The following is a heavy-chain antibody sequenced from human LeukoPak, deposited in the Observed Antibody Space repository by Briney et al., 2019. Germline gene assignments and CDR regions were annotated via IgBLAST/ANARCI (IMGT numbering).Heavy chain of an antibody. J-gene: IGHJ4*02. CDR3: AKHSITMVRGVIFH. D-gene: IGHD3-10*01. Sequence: GGSLRLSCAASGFTFSDYAMSWVRHAPGKGLEWVSIISGSGDDTYHADSVKGRFTISRDNSKNTLSLQMNSLRAEDTAVYYCAKHSITMVRGVIFHWGQGILVTVSS. CDR1: GFTFSDYA. CDR2: ISGSGDDT. V-gene: IGHV3-23*01.